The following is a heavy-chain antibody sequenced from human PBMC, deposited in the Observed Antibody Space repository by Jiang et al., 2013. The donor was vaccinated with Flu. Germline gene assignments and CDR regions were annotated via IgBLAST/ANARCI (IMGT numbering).Heavy chain of an antibody. V-gene: IGHV3-30-3*01. CDR2: ISYEGSNK. D-gene: IGHD3-22*01. J-gene: IGHJ4*02. CDR3: ASRDFYDTSAPFDY. CDR1: GFTFTSYA. Sequence: VQLLESGGGAVQPGRSLRLSCAASGFTFTSYAMHWVRQAPGKGLEWVAAISYEGSNKYYADSVKGRFTISRDNSKNTLDLQMNSLRAEDTAVYYCASRDFYDTSAPFDYWGQGTLVTVSS.